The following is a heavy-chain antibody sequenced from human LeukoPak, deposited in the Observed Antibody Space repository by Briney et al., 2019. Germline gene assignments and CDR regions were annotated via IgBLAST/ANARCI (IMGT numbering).Heavy chain of an antibody. CDR3: ARPAYCGNGWYYFDY. Sequence: GESLKISCKASGYNFLSYWIGWVRQMPGKGLEWMGIIYPGDSDTTYSPSFQGQVTISADKSISTAYLQWSSLKASDTAMYYCARPAYCGNGWYYFDYWGQGTLLTVSS. CDR2: IYPGDSDT. D-gene: IGHD6-19*01. V-gene: IGHV5-51*01. J-gene: IGHJ4*02. CDR1: GYNFLSYW.